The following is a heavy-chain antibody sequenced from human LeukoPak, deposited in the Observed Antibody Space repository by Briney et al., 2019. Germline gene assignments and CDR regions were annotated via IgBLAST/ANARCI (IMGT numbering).Heavy chain of an antibody. CDR2: ISAYNGNT. Sequence: ASVKVSCKASGYTFTSYGISWVRQAPGQGLEWMGWISAYNGNTNYAQKLQGRVTMTTDTSTSTAYMELSSLRSEDMAVYYCAREARTSSSWYHKYRYYFDYWGQGTLVTVSS. V-gene: IGHV1-18*03. CDR3: AREARTSSSWYHKYRYYFDY. CDR1: GYTFTSYG. D-gene: IGHD6-13*01. J-gene: IGHJ4*02.